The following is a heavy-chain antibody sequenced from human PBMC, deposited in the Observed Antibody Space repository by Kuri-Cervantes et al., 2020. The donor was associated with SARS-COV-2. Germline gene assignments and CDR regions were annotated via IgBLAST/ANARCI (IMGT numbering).Heavy chain of an antibody. CDR2: ISAYNGNT. Sequence: SVNVSRMGSGYTFTCYGISWVRQAPGQGLEWMGWISAYNGNTNYAQKLQGRVTMTTDTSTSTAYMELRSLRSDDTAVYYCARLYCSSTSCPGITGTQAPFDYWGQGTLVTVSS. V-gene: IGHV1-18*01. D-gene: IGHD2-2*01. J-gene: IGHJ4*02. CDR1: GYTFTCYG. CDR3: ARLYCSSTSCPGITGTQAPFDY.